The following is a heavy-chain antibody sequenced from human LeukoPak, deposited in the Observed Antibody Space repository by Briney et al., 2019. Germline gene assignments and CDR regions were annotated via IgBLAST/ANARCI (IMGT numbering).Heavy chain of an antibody. CDR3: AKPYGSGSHAFYGMDV. J-gene: IGHJ6*02. Sequence: PGRSLRLSCAASGFTFDDYAMHWVRQAPGKGLEWVSGISWNSGSIGYADSVKGRFTISRDNAKNSLYLQMNSLRAEDTALYYCAKPYGSGSHAFYGMDVWGQGTTVTVSS. D-gene: IGHD3-10*01. CDR2: ISWNSGSI. CDR1: GFTFDDYA. V-gene: IGHV3-9*01.